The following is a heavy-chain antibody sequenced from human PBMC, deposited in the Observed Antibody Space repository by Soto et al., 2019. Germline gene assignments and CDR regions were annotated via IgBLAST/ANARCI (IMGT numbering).Heavy chain of an antibody. CDR2: IIPIFGTA. J-gene: IGHJ6*02. Sequence: ASVEVSCKASGGTFSSYAISWVRQAPGQGLEWMGGIIPIFGTANYAQKFQGRVTITADESTSTAYMELSSLRSEDTAVYYCATATELVVVPAATQELWDYYGMDVWGQGTTVTVSS. CDR3: ATATELVVVPAATQELWDYYGMDV. V-gene: IGHV1-69*13. D-gene: IGHD2-2*01. CDR1: GGTFSSYA.